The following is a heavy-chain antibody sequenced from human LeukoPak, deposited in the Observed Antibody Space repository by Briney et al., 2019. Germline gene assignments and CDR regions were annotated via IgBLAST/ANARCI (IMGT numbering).Heavy chain of an antibody. D-gene: IGHD3-10*01. J-gene: IGHJ4*02. CDR3: ARHWPTIRGVDY. CDR2: IYFSGST. CDR1: SGSISSTDYY. Sequence: SETLSLTCTVSSGSISSTDYYWGWNRQPPGKGLEWVVSIYFSGSTYYNPSINSRVTTSVKPTNNQFSQKMSSVTAADTAVYYCARHWPTIRGVDYWGQGTLVTVSS. V-gene: IGHV4-39*01.